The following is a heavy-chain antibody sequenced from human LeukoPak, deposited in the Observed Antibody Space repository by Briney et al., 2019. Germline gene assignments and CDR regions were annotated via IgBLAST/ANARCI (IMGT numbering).Heavy chain of an antibody. CDR1: GFTFSKYW. D-gene: IGHD3-16*01. Sequence: GGSLRLSRVVSGFTFSKYWMSWVRQAPGKGLEWVANIRQDGSQKYYAASVKGRFTISRDNAKSSLYLQMNSLRAEDTAVYYCARERSLGDWGQGTLVTVSS. CDR2: IRQDGSQK. V-gene: IGHV3-7*01. J-gene: IGHJ4*02. CDR3: ARERSLGD.